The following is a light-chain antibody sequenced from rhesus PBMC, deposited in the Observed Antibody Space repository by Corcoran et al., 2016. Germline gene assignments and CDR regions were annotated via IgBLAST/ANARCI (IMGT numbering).Light chain of an antibody. V-gene: IGKV1-22*01. CDR1: QDIARW. CDR3: LQYTNTPRT. CDR2: EES. Sequence: DIQMTQSPSSLFASVGDTVTITCRASQDIARWLAWYQQKPGKAPNLLIYEESTLQSGVPSRFSGSGSGTDVTLTISSLQPEDFATYYWLQYTNTPRTFGQGTKVDIK. J-gene: IGKJ1*01.